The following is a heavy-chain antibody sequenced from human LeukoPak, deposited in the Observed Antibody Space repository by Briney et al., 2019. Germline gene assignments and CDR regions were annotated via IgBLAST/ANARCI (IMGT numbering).Heavy chain of an antibody. Sequence: GGSLKLSCAASGFSFSSYAMSWVRQAPGKGLEWVSSISGTGDNTYYAESVKGRFTISRDNSKNTLFLQMNSLRAEDTAVFYCAKRSGYTTGWFFDFWGQGTLVTVSS. CDR1: GFSFSSYA. CDR3: AKRSGYTTGWFFDF. J-gene: IGHJ4*02. V-gene: IGHV3-23*01. CDR2: ISGTGDNT. D-gene: IGHD6-19*01.